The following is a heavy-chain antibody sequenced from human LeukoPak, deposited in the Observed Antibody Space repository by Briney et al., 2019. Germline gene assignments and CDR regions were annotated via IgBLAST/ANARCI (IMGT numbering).Heavy chain of an antibody. Sequence: SETLSLTCTVSGGSISSSSYYWGWIRQPPGKGLEWIGEINHSGSTNYNPSLKSRVTISVDTSKNQFSLKLSSVTAADTAVYYCARGRGSSGWYWGRGAFDIWGQGTMVTVSS. J-gene: IGHJ3*02. D-gene: IGHD6-19*01. CDR3: ARGRGSSGWYWGRGAFDI. V-gene: IGHV4-39*07. CDR2: INHSGST. CDR1: GGSISSSSYY.